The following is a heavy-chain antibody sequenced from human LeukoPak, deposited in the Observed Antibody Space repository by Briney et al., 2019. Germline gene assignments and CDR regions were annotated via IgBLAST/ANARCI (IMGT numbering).Heavy chain of an antibody. CDR3: ARGRRGYSSGWYYYYMDV. V-gene: IGHV1-8*01. CDR2: MNPNSGNT. Sequence: ASVKVSCKASGYTFTSYDINWVRQATGQGLEWMGWMNPNSGNTGYAQKFQGRVTMTRNTSISTAYMELSSLRSEDTAVYYCARGRRGYSSGWYYYYMDVWGKGTTVTISS. D-gene: IGHD6-19*01. CDR1: GYTFTSYD. J-gene: IGHJ6*03.